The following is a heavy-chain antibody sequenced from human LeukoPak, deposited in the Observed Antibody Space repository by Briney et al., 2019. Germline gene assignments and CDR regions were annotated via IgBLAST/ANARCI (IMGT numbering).Heavy chain of an antibody. J-gene: IGHJ3*02. CDR2: IYPGASDT. CDR1: GYSFTSYW. CDR3: ARLPMYYDFWSGYYGAFGI. D-gene: IGHD3-3*01. Sequence: GESLKISCKGSGYSFTSYWIGWVRQMPGKGLEWIGIIYPGASDTSYSPSFQAQVTTSADKSISTAYLQWSSLKASDTAMYYCARLPMYYDFWSGYYGAFGIWGQGTMVTVSS. V-gene: IGHV5-51*01.